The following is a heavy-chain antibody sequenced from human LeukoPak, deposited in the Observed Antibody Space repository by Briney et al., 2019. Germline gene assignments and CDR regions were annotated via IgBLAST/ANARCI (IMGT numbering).Heavy chain of an antibody. CDR3: AKGGKTYPGYGYDYYYYGMDV. V-gene: IGHV1-46*01. Sequence: ASVKVSCKASGYTFTSYYMHWVRQAPGQGLEWMGIINPSGGSTSYAQKFQGRVTMTRDTSTSTVYMELSSLRSEDTAVYYCAKGGKTYPGYGYDYYYYGMDVWGQGTTVTVSS. CDR1: GYTFTSYY. D-gene: IGHD5-18*01. CDR2: INPSGGST. J-gene: IGHJ6*02.